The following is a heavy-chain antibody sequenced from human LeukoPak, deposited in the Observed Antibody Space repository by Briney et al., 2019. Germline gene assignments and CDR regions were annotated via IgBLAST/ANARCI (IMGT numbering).Heavy chain of an antibody. D-gene: IGHD3-10*01. CDR2: INSDGSTT. J-gene: IGHJ4*02. Sequence: PGGALRLSCGASGFTFSSYWMHWVRQAPGKGGVWISRINSDGSTTSYADSVKRRLTISRDNAKNTLYLQMNSLRAEDTAVYYCARGNYYGQDYWGQGTLVTVSS. CDR1: GFTFSSYW. CDR3: ARGNYYGQDY. V-gene: IGHV3-74*01.